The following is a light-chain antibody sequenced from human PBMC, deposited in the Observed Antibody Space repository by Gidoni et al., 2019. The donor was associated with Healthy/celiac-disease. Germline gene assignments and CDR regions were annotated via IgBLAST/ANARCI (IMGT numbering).Light chain of an antibody. CDR3: QQRSNWPPIT. CDR1: QSVSSY. J-gene: IGKJ5*01. V-gene: IGKV3-11*01. CDR2: DAS. Sequence: EIVLTQSLATLSLSPGERATLSCRASQSVSSYLAWYQQKPGQAPRLLIYDASNRATGIPARFSGSGSGTDFTLTISSLEPEDCAVYYCQQRSNWPPITFGQGTRLEIK.